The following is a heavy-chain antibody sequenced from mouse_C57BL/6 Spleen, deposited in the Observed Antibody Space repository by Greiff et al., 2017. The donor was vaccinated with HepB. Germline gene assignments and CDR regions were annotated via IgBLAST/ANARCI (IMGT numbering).Heavy chain of an antibody. Sequence: QVQLKQSGAELVKPGASVKLSCKASGYTFTSYWMQWVKQRPGQGLEWIGEIDPSDSYTNYNQKFKGKATLTVDTSSSTAYMQLSSLTSEDSAVYYCARGDSKDYWGLGTTLTVSS. V-gene: IGHV1-50*01. D-gene: IGHD2-5*01. J-gene: IGHJ2*01. CDR2: IDPSDSYT. CDR3: ARGDSKDY. CDR1: GYTFTSYW.